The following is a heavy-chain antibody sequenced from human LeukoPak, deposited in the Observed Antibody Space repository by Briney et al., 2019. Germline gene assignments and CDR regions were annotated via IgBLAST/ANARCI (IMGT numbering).Heavy chain of an antibody. Sequence: GSLRLSCAASGFTVSSNYMSWVRQAPGKGLEWVSVIYSGGSTYYADSVKGRFTISRDNSKNTLYLQMNSLKTEDTAVYYCTTDVYDSSGYYAFDIWGQGTIVTVSS. CDR3: TTDVYDSSGYYAFDI. J-gene: IGHJ3*02. D-gene: IGHD3-22*01. V-gene: IGHV3-53*01. CDR2: IYSGGST. CDR1: GFTVSSNY.